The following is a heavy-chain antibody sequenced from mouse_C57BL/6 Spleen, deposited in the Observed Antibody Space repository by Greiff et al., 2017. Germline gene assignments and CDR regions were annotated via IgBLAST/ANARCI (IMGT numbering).Heavy chain of an antibody. D-gene: IGHD4-1*01. CDR3: ASHGTNWNFDY. V-gene: IGHV1-50*01. CDR1: GYTFTSYW. CDR2: IDPSDSYT. Sequence: QVQLQQSGAELVKPGASVKLSCKASGYTFTSYWMQWVKQRPGQGLEWIGEIDPSDSYTNYNQKFKGKATLTVDTSSSTAYMQLSSLTSEDSAVYYCASHGTNWNFDYWGQGTTLTVSS. J-gene: IGHJ2*01.